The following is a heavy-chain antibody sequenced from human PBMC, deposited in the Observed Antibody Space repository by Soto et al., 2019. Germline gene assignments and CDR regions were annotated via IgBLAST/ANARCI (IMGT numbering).Heavy chain of an antibody. CDR2: ISTYNGNT. CDR1: GYDFTSSG. D-gene: IGHD5-18*01. CDR3: ARDPGYNYAYYGMDV. V-gene: IGHV1-18*01. Sequence: QVHLVQSGAEVKKPGASVRVSCKTSGYDFTSSGISWVRQAPGQGLEWMGWISTYNGNTNYAQKFQCRVTMTTETSTSTAIMELRSLRSDDTTVYYCARDPGYNYAYYGMDVWGQGTTVTVSS. J-gene: IGHJ6*02.